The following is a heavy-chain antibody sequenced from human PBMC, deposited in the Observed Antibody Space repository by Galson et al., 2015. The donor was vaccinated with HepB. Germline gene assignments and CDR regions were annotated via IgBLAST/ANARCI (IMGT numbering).Heavy chain of an antibody. CDR2: IYYSGST. Sequence: LSLTCTVSGGSIRSGDYYWSWIRQPPGKGLEWIGYIYYSGSTYYNPSLKSRVTISVDTSKNQFSLKLSSVTAADTAVYYCARTTYSSGYTFDYWGQGTLVTVSS. J-gene: IGHJ4*02. D-gene: IGHD3-22*01. V-gene: IGHV4-30-4*01. CDR3: ARTTYSSGYTFDY. CDR1: GGSIRSGDYY.